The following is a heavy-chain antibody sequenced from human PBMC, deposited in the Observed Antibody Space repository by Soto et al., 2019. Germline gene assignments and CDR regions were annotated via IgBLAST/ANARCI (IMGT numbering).Heavy chain of an antibody. Sequence: QVQLVQSGAEVRKPGASVKVSCKASGYTFSTSGMSWLRQAPGQGLEWMGWISTYNGDTNDAPKFQDSITMTSDTSTSTVYMELRSLRSDDTAVYYCARAGAAPYYYYGMDVWGQGTRVTVSS. CDR3: ARAGAAPYYYYGMDV. CDR2: ISTYNGDT. J-gene: IGHJ6*02. CDR1: GYTFSTSG. V-gene: IGHV1-18*01. D-gene: IGHD2-15*01.